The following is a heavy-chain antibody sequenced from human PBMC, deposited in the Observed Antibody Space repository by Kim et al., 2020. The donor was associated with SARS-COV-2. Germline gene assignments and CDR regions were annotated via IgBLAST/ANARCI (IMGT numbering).Heavy chain of an antibody. Sequence: GNTYYADSVKGRFTISRDNSRNTVYLQMNSLRVEDTAVYYCAKAVRSDDDYWGQGTLVTVSS. CDR2: GNT. CDR3: AKAVRSDDDY. V-gene: IGHV3-23*01. D-gene: IGHD3-16*01. J-gene: IGHJ4*02.